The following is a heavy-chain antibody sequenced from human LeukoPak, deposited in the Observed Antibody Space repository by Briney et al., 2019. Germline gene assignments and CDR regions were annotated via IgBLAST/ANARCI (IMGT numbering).Heavy chain of an antibody. J-gene: IGHJ4*02. CDR3: AHSGYYDFWSGFDY. D-gene: IGHD3-3*01. V-gene: IGHV2-5*01. CDR1: WFSLSTSGVG. CDR2: IYWNDDK. Sequence: SGPTLVNPTQTLTLTCTFSWFSLSTSGVGVGGIRQPPGKALEWLALIYWNDDKRYSPSLKSRLTITKDTSKNQVVLTMTNMDPVDTATYYCAHSGYYDFWSGFDYWGQGTLVTVSS.